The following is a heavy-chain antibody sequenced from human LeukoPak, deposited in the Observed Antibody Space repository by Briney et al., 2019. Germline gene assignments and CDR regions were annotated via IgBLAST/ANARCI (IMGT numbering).Heavy chain of an antibody. V-gene: IGHV3-23*01. J-gene: IGHJ4*02. Sequence: PGGSLRLSCAASGFTFNNYVMSWVRQAPGKGLEWVSGIDYSGGNTDYADSVLGRFTVSRDNSKNTLYLQMNSLRAEDTAVYYCAKAHPHQLWYEHGYYFDYWGQGTLVTVSS. CDR1: GFTFNNYV. CDR2: IDYSGGNT. CDR3: AKAHPHQLWYEHGYYFDY. D-gene: IGHD5-18*01.